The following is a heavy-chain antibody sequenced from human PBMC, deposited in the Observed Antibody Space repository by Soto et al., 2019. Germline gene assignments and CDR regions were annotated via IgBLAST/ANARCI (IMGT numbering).Heavy chain of an antibody. J-gene: IGHJ4*02. CDR1: GFTFSSYS. CDR3: AREYDDYVWGSYRTSEAFDY. D-gene: IGHD3-16*02. Sequence: GGSLRLSCAASGFTFSSYSMNWVRQAPGKGLEWVSYISSSSSTIYYADSVKGRFTISRDNAKNSLYLQMNSLRDEDTAVYYCAREYDDYVWGSYRTSEAFDYWGQGTLVTVSS. CDR2: ISSSSSTI. V-gene: IGHV3-48*02.